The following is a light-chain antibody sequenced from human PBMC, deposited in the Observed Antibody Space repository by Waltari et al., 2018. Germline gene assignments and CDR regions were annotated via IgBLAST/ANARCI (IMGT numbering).Light chain of an antibody. J-gene: IGLJ2*01. V-gene: IGLV2-23*02. Sequence: QSALTQPASVSGSPGQSITISCTGTGSDVGSFNLVSWYQLLPGKAPKLLISEVNKRHSGVSKRVFGSKSGITASLTISGLQAGDEADYYCCSYAGSTTYVLFGGGTKLTVL. CDR2: EVN. CDR1: GSDVGSFNL. CDR3: CSYAGSTTYVL.